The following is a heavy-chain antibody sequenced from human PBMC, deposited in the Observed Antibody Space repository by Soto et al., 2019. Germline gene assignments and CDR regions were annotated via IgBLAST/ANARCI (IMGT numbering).Heavy chain of an antibody. V-gene: IGHV6-1*01. CDR2: TYYRSKWYN. J-gene: IGHJ6*02. D-gene: IGHD3-10*01. Sequence: PSQTLSLTCVVSGDSVSSNNAAWNWIRQSPSRGLEWLGRTYYRSKWYNDYAVSVKSRIDINPDTSKNQFSLQLNSVSPEDTAMYYCARESYGSGSYDGMDVWGQGTPVTVSS. CDR3: ARESYGSGSYDGMDV. CDR1: GDSVSSNNAA.